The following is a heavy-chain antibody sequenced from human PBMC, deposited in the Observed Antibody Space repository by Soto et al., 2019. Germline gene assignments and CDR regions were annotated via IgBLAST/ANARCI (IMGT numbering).Heavy chain of an antibody. CDR2: IYYSGST. CDR3: ARHSGYGPQIDY. J-gene: IGHJ4*02. V-gene: IGHV4-39*01. CDR1: GGSIRSSSYY. D-gene: IGHD5-12*01. Sequence: PSETLSLTYPLYGGSIRSSSYYWVWSRQPPWKALEWIGTIYYSGSTYYNPSLKSRVTISVDTSKNQFSLKLSSVTAADTAVYYCARHSGYGPQIDYWGQGTLVTVSS.